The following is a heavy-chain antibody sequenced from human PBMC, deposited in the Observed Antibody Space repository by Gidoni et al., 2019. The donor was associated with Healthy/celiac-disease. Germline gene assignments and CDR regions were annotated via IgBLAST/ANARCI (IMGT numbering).Heavy chain of an antibody. CDR1: GFTFSSYA. CDR2: ISYDGSNK. CDR3: ARSPEGGYSYGVDY. V-gene: IGHV3-30-3*01. Sequence: QVQLVESGGGVVQPGRSLRLSCAASGFTFSSYAMHWVRQAPGKGLEWVAVISYDGSNKYYADSVKGRFTISRDNSKNTLYLQMNSLRAEDTAVYYCARSPEGGYSYGVDYWGQGTLVTVSS. J-gene: IGHJ4*02. D-gene: IGHD5-18*01.